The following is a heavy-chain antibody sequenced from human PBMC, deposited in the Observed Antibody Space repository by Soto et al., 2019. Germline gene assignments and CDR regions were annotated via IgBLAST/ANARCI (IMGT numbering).Heavy chain of an antibody. CDR2: ISATGTT. V-gene: IGHV4-4*07. D-gene: IGHD2-15*01. CDR1: GDSMISYY. CDR3: AGGQSGAANF. Sequence: SETLSLTCSVSGDSMISYYWSWIRQSAEKGLEWIGRISATGTTSYIPSLKSRITLSVDTSKNQFSLNLKFVTAADTAVYFCAGGQSGAANFWGQGTLVTVSS. J-gene: IGHJ4*03.